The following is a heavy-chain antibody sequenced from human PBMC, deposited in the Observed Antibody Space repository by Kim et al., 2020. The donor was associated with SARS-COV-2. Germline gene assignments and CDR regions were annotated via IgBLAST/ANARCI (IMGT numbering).Heavy chain of an antibody. CDR3: GKPYGRFYYYGMDV. CDR2: ISTSGGST. CDR1: GFTFSSYA. D-gene: IGHD3-10*01. V-gene: IGHV3-23*01. Sequence: GGSLRLSCAASGFTFSSYAMSWVRQAPGKGLEWVSSISTSGGSTYYADSVKGRFTISRDNSKNTLYLQMNSLRAEDTAVYYCGKPYGRFYYYGMDVWGQGTTVTVSS. J-gene: IGHJ6*02.